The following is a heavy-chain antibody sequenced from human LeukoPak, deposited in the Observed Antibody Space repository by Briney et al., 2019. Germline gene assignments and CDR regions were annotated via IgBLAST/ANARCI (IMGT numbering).Heavy chain of an antibody. CDR3: AKGVWELLVLMDY. CDR1: GFTFSSYG. CDR2: ISGSGGST. J-gene: IGHJ4*02. Sequence: GGSLRLSCAASGFTFSSYGMHWVRQAPGKGLEWVSAISGSGGSTYYADSVKGRFTISRDNSKNTLYLQMNSLRAEDTAVYYCAKGVWELLVLMDYWGQGTLVTVSS. V-gene: IGHV3-23*01. D-gene: IGHD1-26*01.